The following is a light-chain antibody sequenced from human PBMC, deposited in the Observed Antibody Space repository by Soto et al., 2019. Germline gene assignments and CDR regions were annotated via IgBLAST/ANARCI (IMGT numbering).Light chain of an antibody. V-gene: IGKV3-20*01. CDR1: QSVSNNY. CDR2: GAS. J-gene: IGKJ1*01. CDR3: QQYGSSGT. Sequence: EIVLTQSPATQPLSPGGRATRSSRASQSVSNNYLAWYQQKPGQAPRLLIYGASNRATGIPDRFSGSGSGTDFTLTISRLEPEDFAVYYCQQYGSSGTFGQGTKVDIK.